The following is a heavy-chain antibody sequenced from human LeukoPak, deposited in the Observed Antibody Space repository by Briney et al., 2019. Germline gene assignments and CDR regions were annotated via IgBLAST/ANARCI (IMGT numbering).Heavy chain of an antibody. Sequence: ASVKVSCKASGYTFTSYGISWVRQAPGQGLEWMGWISAYNGNTNYAQKLQGRVTMTTDTSTSTAYMELRSLRSDDTAVYYCARDPEVVAAAYFDYWGQGTLVTVSS. CDR3: ARDPEVVAAAYFDY. J-gene: IGHJ4*02. CDR2: ISAYNGNT. D-gene: IGHD2-15*01. V-gene: IGHV1-18*01. CDR1: GYTFTSYG.